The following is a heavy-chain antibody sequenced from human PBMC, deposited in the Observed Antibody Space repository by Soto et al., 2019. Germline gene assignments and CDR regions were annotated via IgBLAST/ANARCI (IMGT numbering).Heavy chain of an antibody. Sequence: ASVKVSCKASGYTFTSYVISWVRQAPGQGLEWMGWISAYNGNTNYAQKLQGRVTMTTDTSTSTAYMELRSLRSDDTAVYYCARDHIGVLRYFDWLINYGMDVWGQGTTVTVS. D-gene: IGHD3-9*01. CDR3: ARDHIGVLRYFDWLINYGMDV. J-gene: IGHJ6*02. CDR2: ISAYNGNT. CDR1: GYTFTSYV. V-gene: IGHV1-18*01.